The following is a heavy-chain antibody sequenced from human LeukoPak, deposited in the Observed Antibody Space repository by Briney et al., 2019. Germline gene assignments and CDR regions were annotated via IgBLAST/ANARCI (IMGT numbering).Heavy chain of an antibody. CDR3: ARALDYGDSFDI. V-gene: IGHV1-18*01. Sequence: GASVKVSCKVSGYTLTELSMHWVRQAPGKGLEWMGWISAYNGNTNYAQKLQGRVTMTTDTSTSTAYMELRSLRSDDTAVYYCARALDYGDSFDIWGQGTMVTVSS. CDR1: GYTLTELS. J-gene: IGHJ3*02. D-gene: IGHD4-17*01. CDR2: ISAYNGNT.